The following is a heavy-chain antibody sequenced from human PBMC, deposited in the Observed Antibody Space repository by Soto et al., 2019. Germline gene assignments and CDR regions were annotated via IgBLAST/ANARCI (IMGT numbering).Heavy chain of an antibody. CDR2: IGESGTPT. CDR3: ARYIPGVRDYGMDV. CDR1: GFTFSSYA. V-gene: IGHV3-23*01. D-gene: IGHD2-2*01. J-gene: IGHJ6*02. Sequence: EVQLLESGGGLVQPGGSLRLSCAASGFTFSSYAMKWVRQAPGKGLEWVSLIGESGTPTYYADSVKGRFNISRDNSGNTLFLEMYSLRAEDTAVYYCARYIPGVRDYGMDVWGQGTTVTVSS.